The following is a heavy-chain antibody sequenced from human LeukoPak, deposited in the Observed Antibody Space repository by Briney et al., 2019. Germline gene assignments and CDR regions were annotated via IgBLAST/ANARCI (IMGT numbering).Heavy chain of an antibody. J-gene: IGHJ3*02. CDR1: GDSFSGYY. CDR2: INHRGTT. D-gene: IGHD5-18*01. Sequence: SETLSLTCAVYGDSFSGYYWSWIRQPPGKGLEWIAEINHRGTTHYNPSLKSRVTISVDTSKNQFSLKLSSVTAADTAVYYCARILPRRSYGAFDIWGQGTMVTVSS. V-gene: IGHV4-34*01. CDR3: ARILPRRSYGAFDI.